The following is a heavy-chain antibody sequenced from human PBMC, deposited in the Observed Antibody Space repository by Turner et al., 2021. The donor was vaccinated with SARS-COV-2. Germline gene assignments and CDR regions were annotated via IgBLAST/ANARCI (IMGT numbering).Heavy chain of an antibody. D-gene: IGHD3-3*01. J-gene: IGHJ6*02. CDR2: IYYSGST. CDR3: ARHPLNYDFWSGYYYYGMDV. CDR1: GGSISSYY. Sequence: QVQLQESGPGLVKPSETRSLTCTVSGGSISSYYWSWIRQPTGKGLEWIGYIYYSGSTNYNPARKSRVTISVDTPKNQFSLKLISVTAADTAVYYCARHPLNYDFWSGYYYYGMDVWGQGTTVTVSS. V-gene: IGHV4-59*08.